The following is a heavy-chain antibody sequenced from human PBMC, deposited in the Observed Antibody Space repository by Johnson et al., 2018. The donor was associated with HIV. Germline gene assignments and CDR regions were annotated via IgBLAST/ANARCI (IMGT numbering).Heavy chain of an antibody. D-gene: IGHD2-2*01. CDR2: ISYDGSNK. CDR3: ARDRCSSTTCLDAFDI. V-gene: IGHV3-30-3*01. CDR1: GFTFTNYA. J-gene: IGHJ3*02. Sequence: QVQLVESGGGVVQPGRSLRLSCAASGFTFTNYAMYWVRQAPGKGLEWVALISYDGSNKYYADAVKGRFTISRDNSKNTLYVEMKSLRVEDTALYYCARDRCSSTTCLDAFDIWGQGTMVTVSS.